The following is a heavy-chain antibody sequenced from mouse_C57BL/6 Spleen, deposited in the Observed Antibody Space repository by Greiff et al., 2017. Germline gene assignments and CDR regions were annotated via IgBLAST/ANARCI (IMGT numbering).Heavy chain of an antibody. CDR1: GYTFTSYG. CDR2: IYPRSGNT. J-gene: IGHJ2*01. CDR3: ARIVITTVAPFDY. Sequence: VHLVESGAELARPGASVKLSCKASGYTFTSYGISWVKQRTGQGLEWIGEIYPRSGNTYYNEKFKGKATLTADKSSSTAYMELRSLTSEDSAVYFCARIVITTVAPFDYWGQGTTLTVSS. V-gene: IGHV1-81*01. D-gene: IGHD1-1*01.